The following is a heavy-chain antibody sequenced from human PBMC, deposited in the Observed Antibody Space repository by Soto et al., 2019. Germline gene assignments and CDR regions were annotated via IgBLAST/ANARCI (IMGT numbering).Heavy chain of an antibody. CDR1: GFTFTRYS. V-gene: IGHV3-21*06. Sequence: EVQLVESGGGLVKPGGSLRLSCAASGFTFTRYSMNWVRQAPGKGLEWVSSISSTTNYIYYGDSMKGRFTISRDNAKNSLYLEMNSLRAEAPAVYYCARESEDLTSNFDYWGQGTLVTVSS. J-gene: IGHJ4*02. CDR2: ISSTTNYI. CDR3: ARESEDLTSNFDY.